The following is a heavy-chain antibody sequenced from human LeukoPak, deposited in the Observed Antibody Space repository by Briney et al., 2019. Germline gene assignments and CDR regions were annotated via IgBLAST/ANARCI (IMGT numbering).Heavy chain of an antibody. J-gene: IGHJ4*02. D-gene: IGHD1-26*01. Sequence: PSETLSLTCTVSGGSISSYYWSWIRQPPGKGLEWIGYIYYSGSTNYNPSLKSRVTISVDTSKNQISLKLSSVTAADTAVYYCARQPGELLTGYFDYWGQGTLVTVSS. CDR1: GGSISSYY. CDR2: IYYSGST. V-gene: IGHV4-59*08. CDR3: ARQPGELLTGYFDY.